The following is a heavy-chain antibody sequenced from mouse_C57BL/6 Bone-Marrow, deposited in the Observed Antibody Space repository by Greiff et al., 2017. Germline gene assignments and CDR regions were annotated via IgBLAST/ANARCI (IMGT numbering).Heavy chain of an antibody. V-gene: IGHV1-7*01. CDR2: INPSSGYT. CDR1: GYTFTSYW. Sequence: QVQLQQSGAELAKPGASVKLSCKASGYTFTSYWMHWVKQRPGQGLEWIGYINPSSGYTKYNQKFKDKATLTAAKSSSTAYMQLSSLTYEDSAVYYCARLRYWGQGTSVTVSS. CDR3: ARLRY. J-gene: IGHJ4*01. D-gene: IGHD2-12*01.